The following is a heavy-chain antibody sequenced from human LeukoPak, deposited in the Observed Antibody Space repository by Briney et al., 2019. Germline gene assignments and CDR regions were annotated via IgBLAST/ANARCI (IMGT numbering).Heavy chain of an antibody. CDR2: IHYSGST. V-gene: IGHV4-59*01. CDR1: GDSISGSY. J-gene: IGHJ4*02. CDR3: ARVDDHGYSDY. Sequence: SETLSLTCTVSGDSISGSYWSWIRQPPGEGLEWIGYIHYSGSTNYNPSLKSRVTISVDTSKNQFSLNVRSVTDADTAVYYCARVDDHGYSDYWGQGTLVTVSS. D-gene: IGHD3-22*01.